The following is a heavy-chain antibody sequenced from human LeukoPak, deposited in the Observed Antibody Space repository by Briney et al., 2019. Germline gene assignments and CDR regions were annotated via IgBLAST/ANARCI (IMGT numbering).Heavy chain of an antibody. Sequence: GGPLRLSCAASGFTVTSNYMTWVRQAPGKGLEWVTISRDNSKNTLYLQMNSLRAEDTAVYYCARRLEYSGSKGVFDYWGQGTLVTVSS. CDR3: ARRLEYSGSKGVFDY. V-gene: IGHV3-66*01. D-gene: IGHD1-26*01. CDR1: GFTVTSNY. J-gene: IGHJ4*02.